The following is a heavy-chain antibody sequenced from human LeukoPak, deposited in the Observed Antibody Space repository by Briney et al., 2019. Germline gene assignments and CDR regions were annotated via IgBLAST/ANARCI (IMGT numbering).Heavy chain of an antibody. CDR2: IKQDGSEK. Sequence: GGSLRLSCAASGFTFSSYWMSWVRQAPGKGLEWVANIKQDGSEKYYVDSVKGRFTISRDNAKNSLFLQMNSLRAEDTAVYYCARPRGNVEMATIPFDYWGQGTLVTVSS. J-gene: IGHJ4*02. CDR3: ARPRGNVEMATIPFDY. V-gene: IGHV3-7*01. D-gene: IGHD5-24*01. CDR1: GFTFSSYW.